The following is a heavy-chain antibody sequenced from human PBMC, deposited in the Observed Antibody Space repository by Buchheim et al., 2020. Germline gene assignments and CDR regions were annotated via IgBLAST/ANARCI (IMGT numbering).Heavy chain of an antibody. J-gene: IGHJ2*01. D-gene: IGHD1-26*01. CDR3: ARRTVGANGYFDL. Sequence: QVQLVQSGAEVKKPGASVKVSCKASGYTFTSYHIHWVRQAPGQGLEWMGIFNPTGGSTSYAQKFQGRVTVTRDTSTSPVYMELSSLRSEDTAVYYCARRTVGANGYFDLWGRGTL. CDR2: FNPTGGST. V-gene: IGHV1-46*01. CDR1: GYTFTSYH.